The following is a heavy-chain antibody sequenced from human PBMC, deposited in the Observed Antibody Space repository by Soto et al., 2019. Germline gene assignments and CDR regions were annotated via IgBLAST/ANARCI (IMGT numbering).Heavy chain of an antibody. CDR2: ISSSSYT. V-gene: IGHV3-11*06. J-gene: IGHJ4*02. CDR1: GFTFSDYY. D-gene: IGHD6-19*01. Sequence: GWSLRLSCAASGFTFSDYYMSWIRQAPGKGLEWVSYISSSSYTNYADSVKGRFTISRDNAKNSLYLQMNSLRAEDTAVYYCARESIAVAGTFDYWGQGTLVTVSS. CDR3: ARESIAVAGTFDY.